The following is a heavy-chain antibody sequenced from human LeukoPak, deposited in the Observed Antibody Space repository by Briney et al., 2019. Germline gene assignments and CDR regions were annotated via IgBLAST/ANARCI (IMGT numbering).Heavy chain of an antibody. V-gene: IGHV3-23*01. CDR1: GFTVSSNY. CDR3: ATHHPYSYGITHYFDY. J-gene: IGHJ4*02. D-gene: IGHD5-18*01. Sequence: PGGSLRLSCAASGFTVSSNYMSWVRQAPGKGLEWVSAISGSGGSTYYADSVKGRFTISRDNSKNTLYLQMNSLRAEDTAVYYCATHHPYSYGITHYFDYWGQGTLVTVSS. CDR2: ISGSGGST.